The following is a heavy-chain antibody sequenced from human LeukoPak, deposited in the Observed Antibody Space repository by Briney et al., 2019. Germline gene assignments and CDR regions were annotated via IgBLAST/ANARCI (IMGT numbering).Heavy chain of an antibody. D-gene: IGHD1-26*01. J-gene: IGHJ3*02. Sequence: GGSLRLSCAASGFTFSRYWMSWVRQAPGKGLEWVANIKQDGSQKSYVDSVKGRFTISRDNANNLLYLQMNSLRAEDTAVYYCARVVGSGAFDIWGQGTMVTVSS. CDR2: IKQDGSQK. CDR3: ARVVGSGAFDI. CDR1: GFTFSRYW. V-gene: IGHV3-7*01.